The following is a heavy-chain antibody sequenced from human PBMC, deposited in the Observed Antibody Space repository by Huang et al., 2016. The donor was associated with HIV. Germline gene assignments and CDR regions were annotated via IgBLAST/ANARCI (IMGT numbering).Heavy chain of an antibody. CDR3: ATGPRGSGSFN. CDR2: INPIFDKT. Sequence: QVQLVQSGAEVKKPGSSVKVSCKASGGTFSSYVISWVRQAPGQGREWRGGINPIFDKTNYAQKFQGRVTIIADESTRTAYMEMSSLRPEDTATYYCATGPRGSGSFNWGQGTLVIVSS. D-gene: IGHD1-26*01. J-gene: IGHJ4*02. V-gene: IGHV1-69*01. CDR1: GGTFSSYV.